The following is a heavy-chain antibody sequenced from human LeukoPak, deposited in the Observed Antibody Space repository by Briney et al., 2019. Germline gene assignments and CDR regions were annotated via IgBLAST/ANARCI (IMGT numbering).Heavy chain of an antibody. J-gene: IGHJ4*02. CDR1: GFTFSSYA. Sequence: GRSLRLSCAASGFTFSSYAMHWVRQAPGKGLEWVAVISYDGSNKYYADPVKGRFTISRDNSKNTLYLQMNSLRAEDTAVYYCASSRIQLYSNPTPFLIYWGQGTLVTVSS. D-gene: IGHD5-18*01. V-gene: IGHV3-30-3*01. CDR2: ISYDGSNK. CDR3: ASSRIQLYSNPTPFLIY.